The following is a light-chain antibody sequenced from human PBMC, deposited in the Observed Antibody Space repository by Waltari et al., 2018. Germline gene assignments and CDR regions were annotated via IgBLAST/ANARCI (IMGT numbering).Light chain of an antibody. Sequence: EIVLTQSPATLSLSPGERANPSCRASQSVSSYLAWYHQKPGQAPRLLIYDASNRATGIPARFSGSGSGTDFTLTISSLEPEDFAVYYCQQRSNWPGTFGQGTKVEIK. V-gene: IGKV3-11*01. J-gene: IGKJ1*01. CDR3: QQRSNWPGT. CDR2: DAS. CDR1: QSVSSY.